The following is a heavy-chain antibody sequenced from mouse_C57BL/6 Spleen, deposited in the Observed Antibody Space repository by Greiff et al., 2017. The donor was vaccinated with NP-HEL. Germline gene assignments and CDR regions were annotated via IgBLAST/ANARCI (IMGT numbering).Heavy chain of an antibody. CDR3: TRWYSNYVGYFDV. V-gene: IGHV1-15*01. J-gene: IGHJ1*03. CDR2: IDPETGGT. D-gene: IGHD2-5*01. CDR1: GYTFTDYE. Sequence: VQLQQSGAELVRPGASVTLSCKASGYTFTDYEMHWVKQTPVHGLEWIGAIDPETGGTAYNQKFKGKAILTADKSSSTAYMELRSLTSEDSAVYYCTRWYSNYVGYFDVWGTGTTVTVSS.